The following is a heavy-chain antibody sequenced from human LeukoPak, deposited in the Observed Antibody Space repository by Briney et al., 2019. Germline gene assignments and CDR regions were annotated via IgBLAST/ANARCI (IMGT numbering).Heavy chain of an antibody. D-gene: IGHD3-10*01. Sequence: GGSLRLSCAASGFTFSSYAMSWVRQAPGKGLEWVSAISGSGGSTYYADSVKGRFTISRDNSKNTLYLQMNSLRAEDTAVYYCANPPSYYGSGSYYNSGSQGYWGQGTLVTVSS. CDR3: ANPPSYYGSGSYYNSGSQGY. V-gene: IGHV3-23*01. CDR1: GFTFSSYA. CDR2: ISGSGGST. J-gene: IGHJ4*02.